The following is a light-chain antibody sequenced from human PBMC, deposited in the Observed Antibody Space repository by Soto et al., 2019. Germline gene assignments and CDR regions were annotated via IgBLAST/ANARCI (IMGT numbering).Light chain of an antibody. Sequence: EIVLTQSPGTLSLSPGERATLSCRASQSVSSSYLAWYQQKPGQAPRLLIYGASSRATGIPDRFSGSVSGTDFALTISILEPEDFAVYYCQQYGNSPAFGGGTKVEIK. CDR3: QQYGNSPA. V-gene: IGKV3-20*01. CDR1: QSVSSSY. CDR2: GAS. J-gene: IGKJ4*01.